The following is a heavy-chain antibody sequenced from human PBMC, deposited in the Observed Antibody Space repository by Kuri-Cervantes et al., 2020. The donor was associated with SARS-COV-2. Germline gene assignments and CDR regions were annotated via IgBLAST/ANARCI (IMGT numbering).Heavy chain of an antibody. J-gene: IGHJ4*02. CDR1: GFTFDDYA. CDR2: ISWNSGSI. V-gene: IGHV3-9*01. Sequence: LSLTCAASGFTFDDYAMHWVRQAPGKGLEWVSGISWNSGSIGYADSVKGRFTISRDNSKNSLYLQMNSLRAEDTALYYCAKDRDLVLDYWGQGTLVTVSS. CDR3: AKDRDLVLDY. D-gene: IGHD2-8*02.